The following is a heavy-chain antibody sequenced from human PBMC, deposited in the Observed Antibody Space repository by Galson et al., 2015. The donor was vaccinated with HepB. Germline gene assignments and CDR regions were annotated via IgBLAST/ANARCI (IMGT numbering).Heavy chain of an antibody. CDR3: ARSSASTSFDLTYYYYYMDV. Sequence: SLRLSCAASGFTFSDYYMSWIRQAPGKGLEWVSYISSSSSYTNYADSVKGRFTISRDNAKNSLYLQMNSLRAEDTAVYYCARSSASTSFDLTYYYYYMDVWGKGTTVTVSS. J-gene: IGHJ6*03. D-gene: IGHD2-2*01. CDR1: GFTFSDYY. CDR2: ISSSSSYT. V-gene: IGHV3-11*06.